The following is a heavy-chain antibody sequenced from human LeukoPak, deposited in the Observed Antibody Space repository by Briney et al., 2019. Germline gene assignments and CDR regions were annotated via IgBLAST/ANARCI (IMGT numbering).Heavy chain of an antibody. Sequence: SETLSLTCTVSGGSISSTSYFWGWVRQPPGKRLEWIGTINHSGSTYYSPSLKSRVTISVDTSKNQFSLKLSSVTAADTAMYYCARLPRGGNWFDPWGQGTLVTVSS. D-gene: IGHD5-12*01. J-gene: IGHJ5*02. CDR2: INHSGST. V-gene: IGHV4-39*01. CDR1: GGSISSTSYF. CDR3: ARLPRGGNWFDP.